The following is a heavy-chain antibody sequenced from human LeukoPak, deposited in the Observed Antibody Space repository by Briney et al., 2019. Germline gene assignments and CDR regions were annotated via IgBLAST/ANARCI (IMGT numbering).Heavy chain of an antibody. CDR3: AGNGLY. D-gene: IGHD2-8*01. Sequence: SQTLSLTFTVSGVSFSGYYWACARHPPGKGLEWIGEITHSGSTNCNPSLKSRVTISVDTSKNQFSLKLTSVTAAETAVYYCAGNGLYWGQGTLVTVSS. J-gene: IGHJ4*02. CDR1: GVSFSGYY. V-gene: IGHV4-34*01. CDR2: ITHSGST.